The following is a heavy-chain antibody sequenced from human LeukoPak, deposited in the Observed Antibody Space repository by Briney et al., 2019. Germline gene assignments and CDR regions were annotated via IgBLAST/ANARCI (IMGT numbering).Heavy chain of an antibody. CDR3: ARDLVTGFGELLNYFDY. D-gene: IGHD3-10*01. V-gene: IGHV3-33*01. Sequence: GRSLRLSCAASGFTFSSYGMHWVRQAPGKGLELVAVIWYDGSNKYYADSVKGRFTISRDNSKNTLYLQMNSLRAEDTAVYYCARDLVTGFGELLNYFDYWGQGTLVTVSS. CDR2: IWYDGSNK. J-gene: IGHJ4*02. CDR1: GFTFSSYG.